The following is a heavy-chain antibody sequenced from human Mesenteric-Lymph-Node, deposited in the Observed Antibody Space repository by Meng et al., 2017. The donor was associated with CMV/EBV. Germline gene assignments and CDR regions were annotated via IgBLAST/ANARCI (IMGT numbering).Heavy chain of an antibody. CDR2: IFYSGSA. V-gene: IGHV4-39*02. CDR3: ARDTLTYSYGPGWIDP. D-gene: IGHD3-10*01. CDR1: GGSISSSWHY. J-gene: IGHJ5*02. Sequence: LQLQESGPRLWKPSETLPLKCTVSGGSISSSWHYWGWIRQPPGKGLEWIGSIFYSGSAHYNPALESRVTISIDKSKNEFFLNLGSVTAADTAMYFCARDTLTYSYGPGWIDPWGQGTLVTVSS.